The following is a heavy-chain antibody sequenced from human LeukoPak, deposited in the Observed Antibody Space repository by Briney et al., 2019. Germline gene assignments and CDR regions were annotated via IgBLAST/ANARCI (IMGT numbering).Heavy chain of an antibody. CDR3: ARGVAAAPFDY. CDR1: GGSFSGYY. CDR2: INHSGST. Sequence: SETLSLTCAVYGGSFSGYYWSWIRQPPGKGLEWIGEINHSGSTNYNPSLKSRVTISVDTSKNQFSLKLSSVTAADTAVYYCARGVAAAPFDYWCQGTLVTVSS. D-gene: IGHD6-13*01. J-gene: IGHJ4*02. V-gene: IGHV4-34*01.